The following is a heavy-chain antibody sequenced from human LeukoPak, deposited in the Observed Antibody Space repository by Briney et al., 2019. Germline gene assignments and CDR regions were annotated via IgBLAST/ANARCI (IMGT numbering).Heavy chain of an antibody. D-gene: IGHD2-2*01. Sequence: GASVKVSCKASGYTFTTYGISWVRQAPGQGLEWMGWISAYSGNTNYAQKLQGRVTMTTDTSTSTAYMELRSLRSEDTAVYYCATLFRAGYQLLGSFDYWGQGTLVTVSS. J-gene: IGHJ4*02. V-gene: IGHV1-18*01. CDR3: ATLFRAGYQLLGSFDY. CDR1: GYTFTTYG. CDR2: ISAYSGNT.